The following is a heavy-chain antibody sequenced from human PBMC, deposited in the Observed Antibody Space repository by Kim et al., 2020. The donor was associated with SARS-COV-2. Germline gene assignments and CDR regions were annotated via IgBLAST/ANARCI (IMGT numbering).Heavy chain of an antibody. J-gene: IGHJ3*02. CDR1: GGTFSSYA. D-gene: IGHD6-13*01. CDR3: ARWTEQQLVQRGAFDI. V-gene: IGHV1-69*06. CDR2: IIPIFGTA. Sequence: SVKVSCKASGGTFSSYAISWVRQAPGQGLEWMGGIIPIFGTANYAQKFQGRVTITADKSTSTAYMELSSLRSEDTAVYYCARWTEQQLVQRGAFDIWGQGTMVTVSS.